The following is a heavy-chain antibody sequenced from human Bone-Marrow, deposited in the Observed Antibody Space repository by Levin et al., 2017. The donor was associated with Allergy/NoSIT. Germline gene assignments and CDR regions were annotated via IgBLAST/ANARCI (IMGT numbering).Heavy chain of an antibody. D-gene: IGHD6-19*01. CDR1: GGSISSYY. CDR2: IYYSGST. Sequence: SETLSLTCTVSGGSISSYYWSWIRQPPGKGLEWIGYIYYSGSTNYNPSLKSRVTISVDTSKNQFSLKLSSVTAADTAVYYCARFTNSSGWYEALMDVWGQGTTVTVSS. CDR3: ARFTNSSGWYEALMDV. J-gene: IGHJ6*02. V-gene: IGHV4-59*01.